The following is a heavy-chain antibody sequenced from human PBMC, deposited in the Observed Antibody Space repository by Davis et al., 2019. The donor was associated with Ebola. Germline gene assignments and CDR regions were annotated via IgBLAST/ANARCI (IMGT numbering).Heavy chain of an antibody. CDR3: ARVGGLGSSYLEAFDI. CDR2: VSSSGST. Sequence: MPSETLSLTCTVSGGSMSSYYWSWFRQTPGKGLEWIGYVSSSGSTNYNSSLVSRVTISLDAPKDQFSLKLTSVTAADTAIYFCARVGGLGSSYLEAFDIWGQGTMVTV. D-gene: IGHD1-26*01. CDR1: GGSMSSYY. V-gene: IGHV4-59*01. J-gene: IGHJ3*02.